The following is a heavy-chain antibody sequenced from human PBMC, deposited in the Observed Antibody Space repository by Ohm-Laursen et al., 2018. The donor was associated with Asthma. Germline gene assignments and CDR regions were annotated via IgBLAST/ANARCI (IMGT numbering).Heavy chain of an antibody. Sequence: SLRLSCAASGFTFSSYAMHWVRQAPGKGPEWVAVISYDGSNKYYADSVKGRFTISRDNSKNTLYLQMNSLRAEDTAVYYCARESSRYYDILTGYSLLDYWGQGTLVTVSS. CDR3: ARESSRYYDILTGYSLLDY. D-gene: IGHD3-9*01. CDR2: ISYDGSNK. CDR1: GFTFSSYA. V-gene: IGHV3-30-3*01. J-gene: IGHJ4*02.